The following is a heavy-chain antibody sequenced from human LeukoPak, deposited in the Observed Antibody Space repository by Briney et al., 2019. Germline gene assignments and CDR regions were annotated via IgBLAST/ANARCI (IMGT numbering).Heavy chain of an antibody. CDR3: ARGYSGSYYLSY. Sequence: SETLSLTCAVSGGSISSGGYSWSWIRQPPGKGLEWIGYIYHSGSTYYNPSLKSRVTISVDRSKNQFSLKLSSVTAADTAVYYCARGYSGSYYLSYWGQGTLVTVSS. J-gene: IGHJ4*02. D-gene: IGHD1-26*01. CDR1: GGSISSGGYS. CDR2: IYHSGST. V-gene: IGHV4-30-2*01.